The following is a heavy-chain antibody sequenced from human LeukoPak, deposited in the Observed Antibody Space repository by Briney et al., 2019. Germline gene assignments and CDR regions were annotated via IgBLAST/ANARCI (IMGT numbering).Heavy chain of an antibody. J-gene: IGHJ4*02. CDR2: ISSGSSTI. CDR1: GFTFSGYS. V-gene: IGHV3-48*04. CDR3: ARDDSGDSWDC. Sequence: GGSLRLSCAASGFTFSGYSMNWVRQAPGKGLEWVSYISSGSSTIYYADSVKGRFTVSRDNAKSSLYLQMDSLRAEDTAVYYCARDDSGDSWDCWGQGTLVTVSS. D-gene: IGHD4-17*01.